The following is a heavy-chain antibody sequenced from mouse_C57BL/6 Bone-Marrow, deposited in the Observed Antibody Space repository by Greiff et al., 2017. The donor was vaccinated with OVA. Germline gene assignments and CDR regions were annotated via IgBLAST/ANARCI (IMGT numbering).Heavy chain of an antibody. CDR3: ARWAGTAWFAY. CDR2: IYPGDGDT. D-gene: IGHD4-1*01. Sequence: VQLVESGPELVKPGASVKISCKASGYAFSSSWMNWVKQRPGKGLEWIGRIYPGDGDTNYNGKFKGKATLTADKSSSTAYMQLSSLTSEDSAVYFCARWAGTAWFAYWGQGTLVTVSA. J-gene: IGHJ3*01. V-gene: IGHV1-82*01. CDR1: GYAFSSSW.